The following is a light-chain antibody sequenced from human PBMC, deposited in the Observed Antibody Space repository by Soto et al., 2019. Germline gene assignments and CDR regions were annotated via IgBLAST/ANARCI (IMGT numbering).Light chain of an antibody. Sequence: EIVLTQSPDTLSLSPGERATLSCRASQSVRSNYLAWYQQIPGQAPRPLIYGASNRATGIPDRFSGSGSGTDFTLTISRLEPEDFAVYYCQQYGSSGTFGQGTKVDIK. CDR3: QQYGSSGT. CDR2: GAS. J-gene: IGKJ1*01. CDR1: QSVRSNY. V-gene: IGKV3-20*01.